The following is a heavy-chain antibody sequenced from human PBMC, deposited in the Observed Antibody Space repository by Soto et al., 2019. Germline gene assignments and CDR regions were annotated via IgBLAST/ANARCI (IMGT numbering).Heavy chain of an antibody. Sequence: GGSLRLSCAASGFTFTRYSMNWVRQAPGKGLEWVSSISSTTNYIYYGDSMKGRFTISRDNAKNSLYLEMTSLRAEDTAVYYCARESEDLTSNFDYWGQGTLVTVSS. CDR1: GFTFTRYS. CDR3: ARESEDLTSNFDY. J-gene: IGHJ4*02. CDR2: ISSTTNYI. V-gene: IGHV3-21*06.